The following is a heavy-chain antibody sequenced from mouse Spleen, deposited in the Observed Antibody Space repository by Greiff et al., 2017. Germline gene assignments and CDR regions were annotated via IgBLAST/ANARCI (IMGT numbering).Heavy chain of an antibody. Sequence: EVQVVESGPELVKPGASVKIPCKASGYTFTDYNMDWVKQSHGKSLEWIGDINPNNGGTIYNQKFKGKATLTVDKSSSTAYMELRSLTSEDTAVYYCARRGIYPYAMDYWGQGTSVTVSS. CDR1: GYTFTDYN. V-gene: IGHV1-18*01. D-gene: IGHD2-1*01. CDR3: ARRGIYPYAMDY. CDR2: INPNNGGT. J-gene: IGHJ4*01.